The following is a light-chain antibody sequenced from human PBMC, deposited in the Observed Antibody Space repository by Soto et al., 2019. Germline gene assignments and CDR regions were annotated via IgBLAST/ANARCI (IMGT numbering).Light chain of an antibody. CDR2: DVS. CDR3: QQFHTYPIT. J-gene: IGKJ5*01. Sequence: AIQLTQSPSSLSASVGDRVTITCRASQDIRGALAWYQQKPGKPPKLLIFDVSSLQSGVPSRFRGSGSGTDFTLTISSLQPEDFATYYCQQFHTYPITFGQGTRLEIK. CDR1: QDIRGA. V-gene: IGKV1-13*02.